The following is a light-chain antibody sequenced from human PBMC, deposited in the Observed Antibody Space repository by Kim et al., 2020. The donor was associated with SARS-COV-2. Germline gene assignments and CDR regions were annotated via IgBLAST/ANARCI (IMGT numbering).Light chain of an antibody. CDR2: WAS. CDR3: QQYYSTPPS. V-gene: IGKV4-1*01. J-gene: IGKJ2*03. Sequence: DIVMTQSPDSLAVSLGERATLNCKSSQTVLYNSNNKNYLAWYQQKPGQAPKLLIYWASIRESGVSDRFSGSRSETDFTLTISSLQAEDVAVYYCQQYYSTPPSFGQGTKLEI. CDR1: QTVLYNSNNKNY.